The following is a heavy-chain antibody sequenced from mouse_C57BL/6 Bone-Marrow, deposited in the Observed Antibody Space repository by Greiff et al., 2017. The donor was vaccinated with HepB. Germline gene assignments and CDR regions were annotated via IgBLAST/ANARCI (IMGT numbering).Heavy chain of an antibody. CDR2: IDPSDSYT. V-gene: IGHV1-50*01. J-gene: IGHJ1*03. CDR3: ARLGYWYFEG. Sequence: QVQLQQPGAELVKPGASVKLSCKASGYTFTSYWMQWVKQRPGQGLEWIGEIDPSDSYTNYNQKFKGKATLTVDTSSSTAYMQLSSLTSEDSAVYYCARLGYWYFEGWGTGTTVTVSS. D-gene: IGHD4-1*01. CDR1: GYTFTSYW.